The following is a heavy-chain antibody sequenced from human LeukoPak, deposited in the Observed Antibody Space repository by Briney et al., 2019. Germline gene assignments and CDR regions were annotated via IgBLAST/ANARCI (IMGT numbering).Heavy chain of an antibody. CDR1: GGTFSSYA. CDR3: ARSGDYYDSSGPRDY. J-gene: IGHJ4*02. V-gene: IGHV1-69*06. CDR2: IIPIFGTA. D-gene: IGHD3-22*01. Sequence: ASVKVSCKASGGTFSSYAISWVRQAPGQGLEWMGGIIPIFGTANYAQKFQGRVTITADKSTSTAYMELRSLRSDDTAVYYCARSGDYYDSSGPRDYWGQGTLVTVSS.